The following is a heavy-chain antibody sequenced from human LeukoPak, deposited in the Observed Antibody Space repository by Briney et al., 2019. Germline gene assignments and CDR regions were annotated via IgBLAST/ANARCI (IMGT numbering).Heavy chain of an antibody. V-gene: IGHV3-30-3*01. CDR1: GFTFSSYA. CDR3: AKSRGYSYGHGEYNWFDP. CDR2: ISYGGSNK. J-gene: IGHJ5*02. Sequence: GSLRLSCAASGFTFSSYAMHWVRQAPGKGLEWVAAISYGGSNKYYADSVKGRFTISRDNSKNTLYLQMNSLRAEDTAVYYCAKSRGYSYGHGEYNWFDPWGQGTLVTVSS. D-gene: IGHD5-18*01.